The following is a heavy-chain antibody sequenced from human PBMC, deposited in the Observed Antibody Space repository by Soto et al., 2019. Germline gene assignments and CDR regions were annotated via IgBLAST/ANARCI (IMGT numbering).Heavy chain of an antibody. J-gene: IGHJ3*02. Sequence: SETLSLTCTVSGGSISSSSYYWGWIRQPPGKGLEWIGSIYYSGSTYYNPSLKSRVTISVDTSKNQFSLKLSSVTAADTAVYYCRIYYYDSSGYYYVGEEAFDIWGQGTMVTVSS. CDR2: IYYSGST. D-gene: IGHD3-22*01. V-gene: IGHV4-39*01. CDR3: RIYYYDSSGYYYVGEEAFDI. CDR1: GGSISSSSYY.